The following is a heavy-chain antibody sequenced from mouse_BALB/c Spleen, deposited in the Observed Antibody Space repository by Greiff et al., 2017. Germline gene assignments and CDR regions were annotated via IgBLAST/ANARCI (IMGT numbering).Heavy chain of an antibody. Sequence: EVQLVESGPELVKPGASVKMSCKASGYTFTSYVMHWVKQKPGQGLEWIGYINPYNDGTKYNEKFKGKATLTSDKSSSTAYMELSSLTSEDSAVYYCARGGYYEAMDYWGQGTSVTVSS. CDR1: GYTFTSYV. CDR2: INPYNDGT. CDR3: ARGGYYEAMDY. J-gene: IGHJ4*01. V-gene: IGHV1-14*01. D-gene: IGHD2-3*01.